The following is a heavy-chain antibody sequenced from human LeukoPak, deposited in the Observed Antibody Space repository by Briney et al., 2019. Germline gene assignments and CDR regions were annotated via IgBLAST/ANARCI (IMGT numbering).Heavy chain of an antibody. CDR2: INGDGRSI. D-gene: IGHD4-17*01. J-gene: IGHJ4*02. Sequence: GGSLRLSCAASGFTFSNFWMHWVRQAPGKGLVWVSRINGDGRSISYADSVKGRFTISRDNSKNTLYLQMNSLRAEDTAVYYCAKARGDYVLYYFDYWGQGTLVTVSS. CDR1: GFTFSNFW. V-gene: IGHV3-74*01. CDR3: AKARGDYVLYYFDY.